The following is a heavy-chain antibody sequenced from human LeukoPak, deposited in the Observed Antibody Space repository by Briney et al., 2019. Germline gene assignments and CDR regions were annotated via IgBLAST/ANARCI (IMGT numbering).Heavy chain of an antibody. J-gene: IGHJ4*02. CDR3: GFDYRSY. Sequence: QAGGSLRLSCAASGFTFSSYAMHWVRQAPGKGLEWVANIKQDGSEKYYVDSVKGRFTISRDNAKNSLYLQMNSLRAEDTAVYYCGFDYRSYWGQGTLVTVSS. CDR1: GFTFSSYA. D-gene: IGHD4-11*01. V-gene: IGHV3-7*01. CDR2: IKQDGSEK.